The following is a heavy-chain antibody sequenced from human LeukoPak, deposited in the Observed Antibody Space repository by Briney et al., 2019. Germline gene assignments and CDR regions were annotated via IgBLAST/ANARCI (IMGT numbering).Heavy chain of an antibody. J-gene: IGHJ4*02. Sequence: SETLSLTCAVSGYSISSGYYWGWIRQPPGKGLEWIGSIYHSGSTYYNPSLKSRVTISVDTSKNQFSLKLSSVTAADTAVYYCARSSSSRVIGYWGQGTLVTVSS. CDR1: GYSISSGYY. V-gene: IGHV4-38-2*01. CDR2: IYHSGST. D-gene: IGHD6-13*01. CDR3: ARSSSSRVIGY.